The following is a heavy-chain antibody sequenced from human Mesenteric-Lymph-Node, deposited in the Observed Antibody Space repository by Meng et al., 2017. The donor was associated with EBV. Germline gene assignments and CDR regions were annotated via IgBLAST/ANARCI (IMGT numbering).Heavy chain of an antibody. J-gene: IGHJ5*02. CDR2: INPNGDRT. CDR1: GYTFTSHY. V-gene: IGHV1-46*01. Sequence: QVQRVQSGTELKKPRASVKVSCKASGYTFTSHYMHWVRQAPGQGLEWMGVINPNGDRTIYAQKFQDRVTMTRDMSTTTDYMELSGLRSEDTAIYYCAIDVSDSVKAWWLDLWGQGTLVTVSS. D-gene: IGHD5/OR15-5a*01. CDR3: AIDVSDSVKAWWLDL.